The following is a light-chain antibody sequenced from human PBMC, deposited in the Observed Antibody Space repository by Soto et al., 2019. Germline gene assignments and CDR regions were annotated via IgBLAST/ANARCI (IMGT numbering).Light chain of an antibody. CDR2: DAS. CDR3: QQRSNWPPYP. V-gene: IGKV3-11*01. J-gene: IGKJ2*01. Sequence: EIVLAQSPATLSASAGERATISCRASQNVSTDLAWYQQKPGKAPRLLIYDASTRATGVPARFSGSGSGTDFTLTISSLEPEDFAVYYCQQRSNWPPYPFGQGTKLEVK. CDR1: QNVSTD.